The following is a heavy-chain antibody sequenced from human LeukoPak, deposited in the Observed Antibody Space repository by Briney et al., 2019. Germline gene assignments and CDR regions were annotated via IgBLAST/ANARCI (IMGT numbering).Heavy chain of an antibody. CDR1: GYTFTSYG. Sequence: ASVKVSCKASGYTFTSYGISWVRQAPGQGLEWMGWISAYNGNTNFAQKLQGRVTMTTDTSTSTAYMELRSLRSDDTAVYYCARDCSSTSCYSYYYMDVWGKGTTVTVSS. J-gene: IGHJ6*03. V-gene: IGHV1-18*01. CDR3: ARDCSSTSCYSYYYMDV. CDR2: ISAYNGNT. D-gene: IGHD2-2*02.